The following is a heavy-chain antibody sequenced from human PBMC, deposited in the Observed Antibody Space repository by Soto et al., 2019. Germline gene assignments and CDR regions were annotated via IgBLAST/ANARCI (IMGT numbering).Heavy chain of an antibody. D-gene: IGHD3-22*01. Sequence: QVQLVESGGGLVKPGGSLRLSCAASGFTFSDYYMSWIRQAPGKGLEWVSYISSSSSYTNYADSVKGRFTISRDNAKNSLYLQMNSLRAEDTAVYYCASSYDSSGYLSGYFDLWGRGTLVTVSS. CDR3: ASSYDSSGYLSGYFDL. CDR1: GFTFSDYY. J-gene: IGHJ2*01. V-gene: IGHV3-11*06. CDR2: ISSSSSYT.